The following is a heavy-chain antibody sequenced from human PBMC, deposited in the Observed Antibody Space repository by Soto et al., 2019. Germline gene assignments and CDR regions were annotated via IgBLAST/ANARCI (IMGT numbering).Heavy chain of an antibody. CDR1: GGSIRDLGFH. CDR3: ARDFFDSSDYTTNWFDP. V-gene: IGHV4-39*01. J-gene: IGHJ5*02. Sequence: SETLSLTYSVSGGSIRDLGFHRILIRKPPGEGLEWIGSIYHTGNAYYNPSLKSRVTISVDTSKNQFSLKLTSVTAADAALYYCARDFFDSSDYTTNWFDPWGQGTLVTVSS. CDR2: IYHTGNA. D-gene: IGHD3-22*01.